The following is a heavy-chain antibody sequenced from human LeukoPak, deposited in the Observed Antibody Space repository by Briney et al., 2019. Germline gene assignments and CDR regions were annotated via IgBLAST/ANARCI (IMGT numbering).Heavy chain of an antibody. CDR3: AKGGGNYYDSSGYYNYFDY. J-gene: IGHJ4*02. V-gene: IGHV3-48*01. Sequence: PGGSLRLSCAASGFTFSSYTMNWVRQAPGKGLEWVSYISTNSRIIYYADSVKGRFTISRDNSKNTLFLQMNSLRAEDTAVYHCAKGGGNYYDSSGYYNYFDYWGQGTLVTVSS. CDR1: GFTFSSYT. CDR2: ISTNSRII. D-gene: IGHD3-22*01.